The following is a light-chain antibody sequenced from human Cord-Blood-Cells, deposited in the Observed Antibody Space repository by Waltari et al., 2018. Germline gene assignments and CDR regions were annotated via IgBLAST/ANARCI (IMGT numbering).Light chain of an antibody. Sequence: QSALTQPASVSGSPGQSITISCTGTSSDVGGYNYFSWYQQHPGKAPKLMICEVSNRPSGVSNRFSGSKSGNTASLTISGLQAEDEADYYCSSYTSSSTVVFGGGTKLTVL. J-gene: IGLJ2*01. CDR1: SSDVGGYNY. CDR2: EVS. V-gene: IGLV2-14*01. CDR3: SSYTSSSTVV.